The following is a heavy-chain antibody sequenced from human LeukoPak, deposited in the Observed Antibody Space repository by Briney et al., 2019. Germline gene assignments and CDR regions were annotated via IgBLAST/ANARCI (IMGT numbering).Heavy chain of an antibody. CDR3: ARARLYCSGGSCYYEAFDY. D-gene: IGHD2-15*01. Sequence: GGSLRLSCAASGFTFSSYSMNWVRQAPGKGLEWVSSISSSSSYIYYADSVKGRFTISRDNAKNSLYLQMNSLRAEDTAVYYCARARLYCSGGSCYYEAFDYWGRGTLVTVSS. CDR2: ISSSSSYI. J-gene: IGHJ4*02. CDR1: GFTFSSYS. V-gene: IGHV3-21*01.